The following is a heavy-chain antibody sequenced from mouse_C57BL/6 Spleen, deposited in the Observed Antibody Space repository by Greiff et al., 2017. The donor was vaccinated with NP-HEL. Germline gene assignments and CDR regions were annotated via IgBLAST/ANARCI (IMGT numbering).Heavy chain of an antibody. CDR2: IYPRDGST. CDR1: GYTFTSYD. V-gene: IGHV1-85*01. Sequence: VQLQQSGPELVKPGASVKLSCKASGYTFTSYDINWVKQRPGQGLEWIGWIYPRDGSTKYNEKFKGKATLTVDTSSSTAYMELHSPTSEDSAVYFCARHSSGYNYAMDYWGQGTSVTVSS. D-gene: IGHD3-2*02. CDR3: ARHSSGYNYAMDY. J-gene: IGHJ4*01.